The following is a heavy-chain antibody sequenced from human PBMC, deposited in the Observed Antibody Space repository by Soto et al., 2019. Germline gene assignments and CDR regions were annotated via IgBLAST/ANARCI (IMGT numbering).Heavy chain of an antibody. Sequence: QVQLVESGGGVVQPGRSLRLSCAASGFTFSSYGMHWVRQAPGKGLEWVAVIWYDGSNKYYADSVKGRFTISRDNSKNTLYLQMNSLRAEDTAVYYCARDGQLELQEGLYYYYGMDVW. V-gene: IGHV3-33*01. J-gene: IGHJ6*01. D-gene: IGHD1-26*01. CDR2: IWYDGSNK. CDR3: ARDGQLELQEGLYYYYGMDV. CDR1: GFTFSSYG.